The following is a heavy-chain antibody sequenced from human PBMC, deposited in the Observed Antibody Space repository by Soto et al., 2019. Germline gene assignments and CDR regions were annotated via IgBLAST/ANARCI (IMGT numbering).Heavy chain of an antibody. Sequence: ASVKVSCKASGYTFTSYDINWVRQATGQGLEWMGWMNPNSGNTGYAQKFQGRVTMTRNTSISTAYMELSSLRSEDTAVYYCARGGIAVPFGSTHNWYFDLWGRGTLVTVSS. J-gene: IGHJ2*01. V-gene: IGHV1-8*01. CDR3: ARGGIAVPFGSTHNWYFDL. CDR2: MNPNSGNT. D-gene: IGHD6-19*01. CDR1: GYTFTSYD.